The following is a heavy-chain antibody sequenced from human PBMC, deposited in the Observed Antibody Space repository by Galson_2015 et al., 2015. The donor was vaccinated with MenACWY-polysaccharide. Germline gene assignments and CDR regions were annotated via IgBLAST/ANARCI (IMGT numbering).Heavy chain of an antibody. CDR3: ARGGIAAAGVFDY. J-gene: IGHJ4*02. CDR1: SDSVSSNSAA. Sequence: SAIASDSVSSNSAAWYWIRQSPSRAVEWLGRTYYSTKWYNDYAGSEKSRITINPDTSKNQCSLQLNSGTLEDAAVYYCARGGIAAAGVFDYWGQGTLVIVSS. CDR2: TYYSTKWYN. V-gene: IGHV6-1*01. D-gene: IGHD6-13*01.